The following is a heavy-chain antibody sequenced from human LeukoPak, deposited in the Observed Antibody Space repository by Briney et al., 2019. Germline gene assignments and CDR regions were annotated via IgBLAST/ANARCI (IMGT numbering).Heavy chain of an antibody. CDR3: AKRTLLWFGDPH. J-gene: IGHJ4*02. V-gene: IGHV3-23*01. Sequence: GASLRLSCAASGFTFSSYAMSWVRQAPGKGLEWVSAISGSGGSTYYADSVKGRFTISRDNSKNTLYLQMNSLRVEDTAVYYCAKRTLLWFGDPHWGQGTLVTVSS. D-gene: IGHD3-10*01. CDR2: ISGSGGST. CDR1: GFTFSSYA.